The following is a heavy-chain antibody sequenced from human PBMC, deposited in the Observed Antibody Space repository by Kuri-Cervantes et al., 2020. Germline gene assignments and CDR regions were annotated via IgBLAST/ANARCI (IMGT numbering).Heavy chain of an antibody. V-gene: IGHV4-39*07. D-gene: IGHD3-10*01. Sequence: WVRQAPGKGLEWIGSIYYSGSTYYNPSLKSRVTISVDTSKNQFSLKLSSVTAADTAVYYCARELAPQMYYYGSGSYIDYWGQGTLVTVSS. CDR2: IYYSGST. CDR3: ARELAPQMYYYGSGSYIDY. J-gene: IGHJ4*02.